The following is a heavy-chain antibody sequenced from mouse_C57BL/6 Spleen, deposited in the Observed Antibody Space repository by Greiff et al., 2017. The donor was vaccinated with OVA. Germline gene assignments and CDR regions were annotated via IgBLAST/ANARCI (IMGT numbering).Heavy chain of an antibody. CDR3: ASPITTVVGYYYAMDY. CDR1: GFSLTSYG. D-gene: IGHD1-1*01. Sequence: VQLQQSGPGLVQPSQSLSITCTVSGFSLTSYGVHWVRQSPGKGLEWLGVIWSGGSTDYNAAFISRLSISKDNSKSQVFFKMNSLQADDTAIYYCASPITTVVGYYYAMDYWGQGTSVTVSS. V-gene: IGHV2-2*01. J-gene: IGHJ4*01. CDR2: IWSGGST.